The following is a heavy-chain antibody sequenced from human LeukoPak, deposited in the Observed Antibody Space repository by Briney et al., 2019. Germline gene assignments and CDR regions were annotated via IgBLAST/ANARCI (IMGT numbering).Heavy chain of an antibody. Sequence: GGSLRLSCAASGFTFSSYGMHWVRQAPGKGLEWVAVISYDGSNKYYADSVKGRFTISRDNSKNTLYLQMNSLRAADTAVYYCARDRRRYSSSSFDYWGQGTLVTVSS. CDR1: GFTFSSYG. D-gene: IGHD6-13*01. V-gene: IGHV3-30*03. J-gene: IGHJ4*02. CDR3: ARDRRRYSSSSFDY. CDR2: ISYDGSNK.